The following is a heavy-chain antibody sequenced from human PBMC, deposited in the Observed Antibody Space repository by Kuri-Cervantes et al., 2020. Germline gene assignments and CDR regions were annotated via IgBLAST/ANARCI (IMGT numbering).Heavy chain of an antibody. D-gene: IGHD6-6*01. Sequence: SVKVSCKASGGTFSSYAISWVRQAPGQGLEWMGGIIPIFGTANYAQKFQGRVTITADESTSTAYMGLSSLRSEDTAVYYCARGLAARPLDAFDIWGQGTMVTVSS. J-gene: IGHJ3*02. V-gene: IGHV1-69*13. CDR3: ARGLAARPLDAFDI. CDR1: GGTFSSYA. CDR2: IIPIFGTA.